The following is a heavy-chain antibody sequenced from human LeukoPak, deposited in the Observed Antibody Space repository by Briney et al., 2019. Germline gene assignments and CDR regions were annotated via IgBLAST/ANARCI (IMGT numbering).Heavy chain of an antibody. D-gene: IGHD2-15*01. V-gene: IGHV4-39*07. CDR3: TRAPYCSGGTCYFDY. Sequence: PSETLSLTCTVSGGSISSSSYYWGWIRQPPGKGLEWIGSIYHSGSTYCNPSLKSRVTLSVDTSKNQLSLNLSSVTAADTAVYYCTRAPYCSGGTCYFDYWGQGTLVTVSS. CDR2: IYHSGST. J-gene: IGHJ4*02. CDR1: GGSISSSSYY.